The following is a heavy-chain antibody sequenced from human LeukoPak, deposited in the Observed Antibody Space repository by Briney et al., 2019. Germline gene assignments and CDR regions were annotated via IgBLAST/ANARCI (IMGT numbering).Heavy chain of an antibody. V-gene: IGHV4-59*01. CDR2: IYYSGST. CDR1: GGSISSYY. D-gene: IGHD3-16*01. Sequence: SETLSLTCTVSGGSISSYYGSWIRQPPGKGLEWIGYIYYSGSTNYNPSLKSRVTISVDTSKNQFSLKLSSVTAADTAVYYCAGGGPKENRLEWFDPWGQGTLVTVSS. J-gene: IGHJ5*02. CDR3: AGGGPKENRLEWFDP.